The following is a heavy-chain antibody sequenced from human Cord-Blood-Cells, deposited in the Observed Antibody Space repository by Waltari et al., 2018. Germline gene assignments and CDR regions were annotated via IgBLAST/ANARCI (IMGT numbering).Heavy chain of an antibody. V-gene: IGHV1-69*06. Sequence: QVQLVQSGAEVKKPGSSVKVSCKASGGTFSSYAISWVRQAPGQGLEWMGGIIPSFGTANYAQKYHGRVTITADKSTSTAYMELSSLRAEDTAVYDCAREWGYCTNGVCYTGAAFDIWGQGTMVTVSS. D-gene: IGHD2-8*01. CDR2: IIPSFGTA. CDR1: GGTFSSYA. J-gene: IGHJ3*02. CDR3: AREWGYCTNGVCYTGAAFDI.